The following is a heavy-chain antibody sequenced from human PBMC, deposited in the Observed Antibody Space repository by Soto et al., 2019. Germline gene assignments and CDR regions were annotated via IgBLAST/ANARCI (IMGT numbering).Heavy chain of an antibody. V-gene: IGHV3-30*04. D-gene: IGHD3-10*01. CDR1: GFTFSNYA. Sequence: PGGSLRLSCAASGFTFSNYAIHWVRQAPGKGLEWVAVISYDGSNKYYADSVKGRFTISRDNSKNTLYLQMNSLRAEDTAVYYCAYGHPFDYWGQGTLVTVSS. J-gene: IGHJ4*02. CDR2: ISYDGSNK. CDR3: AYGHPFDY.